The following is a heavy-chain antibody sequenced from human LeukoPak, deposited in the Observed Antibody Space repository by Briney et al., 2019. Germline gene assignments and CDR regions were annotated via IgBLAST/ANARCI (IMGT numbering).Heavy chain of an antibody. CDR3: AREDRVHIVVVPAADELTDY. V-gene: IGHV3-30*02. CDR2: IRYDGSNK. CDR1: GFTFSSYV. J-gene: IGHJ4*02. D-gene: IGHD2-2*01. Sequence: GGSLRLSCAASGFTFSSYVMHWVRQAPGKGLEWVAFIRYDGSNKYYSDSVKGRFTISRDNSKNTLYLQMKSLRPEDTAVYYCAREDRVHIVVVPAADELTDYWGQGTLVTVSS.